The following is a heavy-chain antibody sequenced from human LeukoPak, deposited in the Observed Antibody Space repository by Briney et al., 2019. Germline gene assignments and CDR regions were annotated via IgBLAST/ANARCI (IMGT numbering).Heavy chain of an antibody. CDR3: ARRQGRTARWIDY. CDR1: GGSFSGYY. CDR2: INHSGST. V-gene: IGHV4-34*01. J-gene: IGHJ4*02. D-gene: IGHD3-10*01. Sequence: SETLSLTCAVYGGSFSGYYWSWIRQPPGKGLEWIGEINHSGSTNYNPSLKSRVTISVDTSKNQFSLKLSSVTAAYTAVYYCARRQGRTARWIDYWGQGTLVTVSS.